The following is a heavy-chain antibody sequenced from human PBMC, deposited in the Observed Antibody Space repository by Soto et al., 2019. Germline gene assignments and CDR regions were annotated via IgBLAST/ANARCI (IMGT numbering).Heavy chain of an antibody. J-gene: IGHJ3*02. CDR2: IKQDGREK. Sequence: GGSLRLSCAASGFTFSSYWMSWVRQAPGKGLEWVANIKQDGREKYYVDSVKGRFTISRDNAKNSLYLQMNSLRAEDTAVYYCARGLRSWVLRAFDIWGQGTMVTVSS. CDR3: ARGLRSWVLRAFDI. CDR1: GFTFSSYW. D-gene: IGHD6-6*01. V-gene: IGHV3-7*01.